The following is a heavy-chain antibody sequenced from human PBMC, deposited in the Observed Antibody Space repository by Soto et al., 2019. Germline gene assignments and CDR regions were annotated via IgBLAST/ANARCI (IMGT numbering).Heavy chain of an antibody. Sequence: PGASLKISCKGSGYSFTTYWIGWVRQMPGQGLEWMAVIYPGDSDTRYSPSFQGQVTISADKSISTAYLQWSSLKASDTAIYYCARPDSSGWWQHWGQGTLVTVSS. CDR1: GYSFTTYW. CDR3: ARPDSSGWWQH. D-gene: IGHD6-19*01. V-gene: IGHV5-51*01. J-gene: IGHJ1*01. CDR2: IYPGDSDT.